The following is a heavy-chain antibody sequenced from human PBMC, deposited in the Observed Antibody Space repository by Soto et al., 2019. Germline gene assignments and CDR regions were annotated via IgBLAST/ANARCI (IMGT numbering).Heavy chain of an antibody. CDR1: GFTFSYYW. J-gene: IGHJ3*01. CDR2: IHSDGSST. CDR3: ARAQWGAFDR. V-gene: IGHV3-74*01. Sequence: DVQLVESGGGSVQPGGSLSLSCAATGFTFSYYWMHWVRHAPGKGLVWVSRIHSDGSSTTDADSVKGRFTISRDNAKNTLYLQMNSVRAEDTAVYYCARAQWGAFDRWGQGTMVTVAS. D-gene: IGHD1-26*01.